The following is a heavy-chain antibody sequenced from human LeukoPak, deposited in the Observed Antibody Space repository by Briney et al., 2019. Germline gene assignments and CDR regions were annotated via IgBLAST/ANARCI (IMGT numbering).Heavy chain of an antibody. CDR2: IYYSGTT. Sequence: SETLSLTCTVSGGSISSYYWSWIRQPPGRELEWIGYIYYSGTTNYNPSLKTRVTTSVATSKNQFSLKLSSVTAADTAVYYCAGFGDLNWFDPWGQGTLVTVSS. CDR3: AGFGDLNWFDP. CDR1: GGSISSYY. J-gene: IGHJ5*02. V-gene: IGHV4-59*08. D-gene: IGHD3-10*01.